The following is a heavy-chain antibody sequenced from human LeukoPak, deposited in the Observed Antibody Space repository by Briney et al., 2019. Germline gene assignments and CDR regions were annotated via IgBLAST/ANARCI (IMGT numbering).Heavy chain of an antibody. Sequence: SETLSLTCTVSGGSISSSSYYWGWIRQPPGKGLEWIGSIYCSGSTYYNPSLKSRVTISVDTSKNQFSLKLSSVTAADTAVYYCARHNPYYYGSGSYYNGGNWFDPWGQGTLVTVSS. J-gene: IGHJ5*02. D-gene: IGHD3-10*01. V-gene: IGHV4-39*01. CDR1: GGSISSSSYY. CDR3: ARHNPYYYGSGSYYNGGNWFDP. CDR2: IYCSGST.